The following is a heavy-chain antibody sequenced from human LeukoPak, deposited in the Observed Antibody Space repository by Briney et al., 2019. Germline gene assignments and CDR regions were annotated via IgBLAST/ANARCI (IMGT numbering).Heavy chain of an antibody. CDR1: GFTFSSYA. D-gene: IGHD3-10*01. CDR3: ARGGQAGTGDY. J-gene: IGHJ4*02. CDR2: ISYDGSNK. Sequence: GGSLRLSCAASGFTFSSYAMSWVRQAPGKGLEWVAVISYDGSNKYYADSVKGRFTISRDNSKNTLYLQMNSLRAVDTAVYYCARGGQAGTGDYWGQGSLVTVSS. V-gene: IGHV3-30*03.